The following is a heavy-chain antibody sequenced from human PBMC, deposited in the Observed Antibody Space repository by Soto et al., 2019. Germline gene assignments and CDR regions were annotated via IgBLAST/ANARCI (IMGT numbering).Heavy chain of an antibody. CDR1: GFTFSSYW. V-gene: IGHV3-7*01. Sequence: EVQLVESGGGLVQPGGSLRLSCAASGFTFSSYWMSWVRQAPGKGLEWVANIKQDGSEKYYVDSVKGRFTISRDNAKNSLYLQMNSLRAEDTAVYYCARTEVTGRWAIFGVVTSYYYYGMDVWGQGTTVTVSS. CDR2: IKQDGSEK. D-gene: IGHD3-3*01. J-gene: IGHJ6*02. CDR3: ARTEVTGRWAIFGVVTSYYYYGMDV.